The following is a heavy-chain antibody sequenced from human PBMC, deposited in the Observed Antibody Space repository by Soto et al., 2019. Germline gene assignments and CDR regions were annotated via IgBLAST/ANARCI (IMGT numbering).Heavy chain of an antibody. Sequence: VXLQESGPGLVKPSETLSLTCTVSGGSISSYYWSWIRQPPGKGLEWIGYIYYSGSTNYNPSLKSRVPISLDTSTNQFSLKLSSVTAADTAVYYCARVLFGRGNWFDPWGQGTLVTVSS. CDR2: IYYSGST. D-gene: IGHD3-3*01. CDR1: GGSISSYY. J-gene: IGHJ5*02. CDR3: ARVLFGRGNWFDP. V-gene: IGHV4-59*01.